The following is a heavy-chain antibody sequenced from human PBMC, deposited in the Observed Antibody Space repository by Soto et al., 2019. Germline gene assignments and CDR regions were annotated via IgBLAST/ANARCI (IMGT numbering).Heavy chain of an antibody. CDR3: ARDAYCGGDCYSSRYFDY. CDR2: IIPIFGTA. Sequence: SVKVSCKASGGTFSSYAISWVRQAPGQGLEWMGGIIPIFGTANYAQKFQGRVTITADESTSTAYMELSSLRSEDTAVYYCARDAYCGGDCYSSRYFDYWGQGTLVTVSS. V-gene: IGHV1-69*13. CDR1: GGTFSSYA. J-gene: IGHJ4*02. D-gene: IGHD2-21*02.